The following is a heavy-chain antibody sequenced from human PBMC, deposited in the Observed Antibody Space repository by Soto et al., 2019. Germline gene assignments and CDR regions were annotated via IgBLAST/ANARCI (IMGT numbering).Heavy chain of an antibody. CDR1: GFTFSNYW. J-gene: IGHJ4*02. V-gene: IGHV3-74*01. CDR2: INTDGSTT. Sequence: EVQLVESGGGSVQPGGSLRLSCAASGFTFSNYWMHWVRQAPGKGPVWVSRINTDGSTTNYADSVKGRFTISRDNAKNTLYLQTNSLGAEDTAVYYCARDLGGYASHWGQGTLVTVSS. D-gene: IGHD3-16*01. CDR3: ARDLGGYASH.